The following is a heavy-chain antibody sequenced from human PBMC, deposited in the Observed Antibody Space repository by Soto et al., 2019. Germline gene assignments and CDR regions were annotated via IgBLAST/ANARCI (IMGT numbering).Heavy chain of an antibody. D-gene: IGHD3-16*01. V-gene: IGHV3-23*01. J-gene: IGHJ4*03. CDR2: INGPGDDT. CDR3: AKKQQYDHVWGKSPLD. CDR1: GITFHNYS. Sequence: GSLIVSCASSGITFHNYSMSLVLQAPGKGLEWVSSINGPGDDTYYADSVKGRFTISRDNSKNTLHLQMNSLRAEDTALYYCAKKQQYDHVWGKSPLDWGQGTLVPVSS.